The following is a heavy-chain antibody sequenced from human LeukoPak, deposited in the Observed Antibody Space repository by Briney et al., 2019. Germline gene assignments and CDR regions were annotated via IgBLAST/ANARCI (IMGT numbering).Heavy chain of an antibody. CDR2: MNQDGSEK. J-gene: IGHJ4*02. D-gene: IGHD6-13*01. Sequence: GGSLRLSCAASEFTFSGYWMNWVRQAPGKGPEWVANMNQDGSEKNYVDSVKGRFTISRDNAKNSLFLQMNSLRVEDTAVFYCARDGFVGAADYWGQGTLVTVSS. CDR3: ARDGFVGAADY. V-gene: IGHV3-7*01. CDR1: EFTFSGYW.